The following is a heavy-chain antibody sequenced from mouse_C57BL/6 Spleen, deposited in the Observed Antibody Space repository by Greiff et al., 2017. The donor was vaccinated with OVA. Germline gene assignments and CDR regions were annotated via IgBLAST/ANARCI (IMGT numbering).Heavy chain of an antibody. J-gene: IGHJ2*01. CDR1: GYTFTSYW. CDR3: ARSYYDGYYFDY. V-gene: IGHV1-72*01. CDR2: IDPSSGGT. D-gene: IGHD2-3*01. Sequence: VQLQQPGAELVKPGASVKLSCKASGYTFTSYWMNWVKQRPGRGLEWIGRIDPSSGGTKYNEKFKSKATLTVDKPSSTAYMQLSSLTSEDSAVYYCARSYYDGYYFDYWGQGTTLTVSS.